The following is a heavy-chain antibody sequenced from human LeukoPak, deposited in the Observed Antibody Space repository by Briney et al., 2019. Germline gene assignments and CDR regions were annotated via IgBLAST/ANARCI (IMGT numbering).Heavy chain of an antibody. J-gene: IGHJ5*02. CDR3: ARGVGYCSSTSCWFDP. CDR2: ISSNGGST. V-gene: IGHV3-64*01. D-gene: IGHD2-2*01. Sequence: GGSLRLSCAASGFTFSSYAMHWVRQAPGKGLEYVSAISSNGGSTYYANSVKGRFTISTDNSKNTLYLQMGSLRAEDMAVYYCARGVGYCSSTSCWFDPWGQGTLVTVSS. CDR1: GFTFSSYA.